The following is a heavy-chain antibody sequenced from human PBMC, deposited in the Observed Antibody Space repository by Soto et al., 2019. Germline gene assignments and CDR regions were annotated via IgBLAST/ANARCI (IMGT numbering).Heavy chain of an antibody. CDR3: ARDGPIAAAGNNWFDP. CDR2: ISDDGDNR. Sequence: QVQLVESGGDVVQPGRSLRLSCTASGFTFSTYTMHWVRQSPGKGLEWLAFISDDGDNRYYAESVRGRFTISRDNSKNTLYLQMDSLRPDDTAVYYCARDGPIAAAGNNWFDPWGQGTLVTVSS. D-gene: IGHD6-13*01. V-gene: IGHV3-30-3*01. J-gene: IGHJ5*02. CDR1: GFTFSTYT.